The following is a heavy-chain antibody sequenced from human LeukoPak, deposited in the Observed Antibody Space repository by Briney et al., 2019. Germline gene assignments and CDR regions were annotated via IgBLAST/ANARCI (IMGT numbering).Heavy chain of an antibody. Sequence: GRSLRLSCTASGFTFGDYAMSWVRQAPGKGLEWVGFSRSKAYGGTTEYAASVKGRFTISRDDSKSIAYLQMNSLKTEDAAVYYCTRDGYYDYVWGSYDHWGQGTLATVSS. CDR2: SRSKAYGGTT. V-gene: IGHV3-49*04. D-gene: IGHD3-16*01. J-gene: IGHJ4*02. CDR1: GFTFGDYA. CDR3: TRDGYYDYVWGSYDH.